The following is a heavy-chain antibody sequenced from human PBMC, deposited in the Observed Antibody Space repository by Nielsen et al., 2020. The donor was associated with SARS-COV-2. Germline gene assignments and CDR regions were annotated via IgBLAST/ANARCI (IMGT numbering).Heavy chain of an antibody. D-gene: IGHD2-15*01. V-gene: IGHV4-4*02. CDR1: GGTISSDNW. J-gene: IGHJ4*02. CDR3: ARRGYCSGGSCHWANY. Sequence: SETLSLTCAVFGGTISSDNWWTWVRQSPGKGLEWIGEIYHTGSVKYNPSLKSRVTISVDKSKNHFSVNLPSVTAADTAVYYCARRGYCSGGSCHWANYWGQGTLVTVSS. CDR2: IYHTGSV.